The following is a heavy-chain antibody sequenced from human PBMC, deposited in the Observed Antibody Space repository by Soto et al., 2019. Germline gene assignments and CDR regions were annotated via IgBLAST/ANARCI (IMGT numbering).Heavy chain of an antibody. J-gene: IGHJ6*02. D-gene: IGHD6-6*01. CDR2: ISYDGSNK. Sequence: QVQLVESGGGVVQPGRSLRLSCAASGFTFSSYAMHWVRQAPGKGLEWVAVISYDGSNKYYADSVKGRFTISRDNSKNTLYLQMNSLRAEDTAVYYCARSIAARLYYYYGMDVWGQGTTVTVSS. V-gene: IGHV3-30-3*01. CDR3: ARSIAARLYYYYGMDV. CDR1: GFTFSSYA.